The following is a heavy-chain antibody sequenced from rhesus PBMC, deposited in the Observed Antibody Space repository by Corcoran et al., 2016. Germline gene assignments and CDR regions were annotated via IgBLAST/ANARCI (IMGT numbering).Heavy chain of an antibody. Sequence: QVQLQESGPGLVKPSETLSLTCAVSGGSISDSYYWNWIRQPPGKGLEWIGNIYGGGGSTSYNPSLKSRVTILKDTSKNQFSLKLSSVTAADTAVYYCARVPYSWNSDVWGPGVLVTVSS. J-gene: IGHJ5-1*01. V-gene: IGHV4S7*01. CDR3: ARVPYSWNSDV. D-gene: IGHD1-1-1*01. CDR1: GGSISDSYY. CDR2: IYGGGGST.